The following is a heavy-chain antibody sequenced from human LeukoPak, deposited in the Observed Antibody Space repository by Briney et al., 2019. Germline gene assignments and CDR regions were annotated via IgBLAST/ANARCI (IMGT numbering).Heavy chain of an antibody. D-gene: IGHD2-21*01. V-gene: IGHV3-66*01. J-gene: IGHJ6*02. CDR2: IHSGGNT. Sequence: GGSLRLSCTASGFAVSSNYINWVRQAPGKGLEWVSVIHSGGNTYYAHSVKDRFTISRDNSKNTVYLQMNSLRAEDTALYYCARERDGYCGGNCYYYYGMDVWGQGTTVTVSS. CDR3: ARERDGYCGGNCYYYYGMDV. CDR1: GFAVSSNY.